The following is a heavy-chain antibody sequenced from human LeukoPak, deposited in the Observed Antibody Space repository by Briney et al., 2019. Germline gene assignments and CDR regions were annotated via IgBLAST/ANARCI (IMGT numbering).Heavy chain of an antibody. D-gene: IGHD6-13*01. V-gene: IGHV3-21*04. CDR1: GFTVSSNY. CDR2: ISTSSSYI. Sequence: PGGSLRLSCAASGFTVSSNYMSWVRQAPGEGLEWASSISTSSSYIHYADSVKGRFTISRDNAKNSLYLQMNSLRAEDTAVYYCARGEYDLPYSSSWYYFDYWGQGTLVTVSS. J-gene: IGHJ4*02. CDR3: ARGEYDLPYSSSWYYFDY.